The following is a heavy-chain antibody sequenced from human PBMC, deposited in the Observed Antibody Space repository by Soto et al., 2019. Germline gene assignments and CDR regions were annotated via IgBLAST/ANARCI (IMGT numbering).Heavy chain of an antibody. CDR3: LYYYHNSGYYTDYYHYGMDV. CDR1: GFTFSYAY. V-gene: IGHV3-15*01. CDR2: IRSKTDGGTT. J-gene: IGHJ6*02. Sequence: LRLSCAASGFTFSYAYMNWVRQAPGKGLEWVGRIRSKTDGGTTDYAAPLKGRFTISRDDSKNTLYLQMNSLKTEDTAVYYCLYYYHNSGYYTDYYHYGMDVWGQGTTVTVSS. D-gene: IGHD3-22*01.